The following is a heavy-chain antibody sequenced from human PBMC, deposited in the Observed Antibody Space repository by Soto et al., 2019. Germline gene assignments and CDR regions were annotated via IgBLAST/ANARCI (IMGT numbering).Heavy chain of an antibody. CDR2: IIPIFGTA. CDR1: GGTFSSYA. D-gene: IGHD6-13*01. Sequence: QVQLVQSGAEVKKPGSSVKVSCEASGGTFSSYAISWVRQAPGQGLEWMGGIIPIFGTANYAQKFQGRVTITADESTSTAYMELSSLRSEDTAVYYCARIAAAGTERDLTIYYFDYWGQGTLVTVSS. J-gene: IGHJ4*02. V-gene: IGHV1-69*01. CDR3: ARIAAAGTERDLTIYYFDY.